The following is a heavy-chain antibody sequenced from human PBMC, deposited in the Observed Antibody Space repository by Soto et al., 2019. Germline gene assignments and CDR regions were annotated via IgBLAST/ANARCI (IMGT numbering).Heavy chain of an antibody. J-gene: IGHJ5*02. Sequence: SVKVSCEASGYTFTSYGIHWGRQAPVQRLEWMGWINAANGDTKYSPKFQGRVTITRDTSASTAYMELSSLRSEDTAVYYCVRRHVSATGIDWFDPWGQGTLVTVSS. V-gene: IGHV1-3*01. CDR1: GYTFTSYG. CDR3: VRRHVSATGIDWFDP. CDR2: INAANGDT. D-gene: IGHD6-13*01.